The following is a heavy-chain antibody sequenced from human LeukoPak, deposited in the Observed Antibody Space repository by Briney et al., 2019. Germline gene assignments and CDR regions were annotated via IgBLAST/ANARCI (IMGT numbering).Heavy chain of an antibody. CDR1: GYTFTSYG. J-gene: IGHJ3*02. V-gene: IGHV1-18*01. Sequence: ASVTVSCKASGYTFTSYGISWVRQAPGQGLELMGWISAYNGNTNYAQKLQGRVTMTTDTSTSTAYMELRSLRSDDTAVYYCARDMELLDAFDIWGQGTMVTVSS. D-gene: IGHD1-26*01. CDR3: ARDMELLDAFDI. CDR2: ISAYNGNT.